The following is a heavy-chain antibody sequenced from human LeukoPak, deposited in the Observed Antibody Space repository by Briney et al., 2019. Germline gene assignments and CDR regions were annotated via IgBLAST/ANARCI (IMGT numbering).Heavy chain of an antibody. CDR1: GFTFKNYS. D-gene: IGHD3-10*01. Sequence: GGSLRLSCAASGFTFKNYSMNWVRQSPGEGLEGVSSVSSSSTYIYYADSVKGRFTISRDNAKNSLFLQMNSLRAEDTAVYDCHPHYYGSGSLNWFDPWGQGTLVTVSS. V-gene: IGHV3-21*06. CDR2: VSSSSTYI. CDR3: HPHYYGSGSLNWFDP. J-gene: IGHJ5*02.